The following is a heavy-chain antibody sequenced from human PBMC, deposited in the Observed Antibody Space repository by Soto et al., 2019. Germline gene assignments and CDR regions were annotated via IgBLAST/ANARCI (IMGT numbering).Heavy chain of an antibody. V-gene: IGHV3-30*03. CDR2: ISYDGSNK. CDR3: AARPSLDY. CDR1: GFTFSSDG. J-gene: IGHJ4*02. D-gene: IGHD6-6*01. Sequence: QVQLVESGGGVVQPGRSLRLSCAASGFTFSSDGMHWVRQAPGKGLEWVAVISYDGSNKYYAVSVKGRFTISRDNSKNTLYLQMNSLRAEDTAVYYCAARPSLDYWGQGTLVTVSS.